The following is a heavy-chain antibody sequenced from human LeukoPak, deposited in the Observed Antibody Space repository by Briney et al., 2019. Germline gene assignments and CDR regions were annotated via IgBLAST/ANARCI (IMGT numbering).Heavy chain of an antibody. D-gene: IGHD2-2*01. V-gene: IGHV1-69*05. CDR1: GGTFSSYA. CDR3: ASQYLGYCSSTSCEGDY. CDR2: IIPIFGTA. J-gene: IGHJ4*02. Sequence: VKVSCKASGGTFSSYAISWVRQAPGQGLEWMGGIIPIFGTANYAQMFQGRVTITTDESTSTAYMELSSLRSEDTAVYYCASQYLGYCSSTSCEGDYWGQGTLVTVSS.